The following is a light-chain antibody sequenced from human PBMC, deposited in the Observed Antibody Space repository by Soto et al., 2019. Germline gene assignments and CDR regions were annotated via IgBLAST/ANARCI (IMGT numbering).Light chain of an antibody. CDR1: LTIGDS. CDR3: QQYNSYSVT. V-gene: IGKV1-16*01. J-gene: IGKJ5*01. CDR2: VAS. Sequence: SQGNQSRSSLSASVGDRITITCRASLTIGDSLSWFQQKPGKAPNVLINVASTLRSGVPSRFSGSGSGTEFTLTISSLQPDDFATYYCQQYNSYSVTFGQGTRLEIK.